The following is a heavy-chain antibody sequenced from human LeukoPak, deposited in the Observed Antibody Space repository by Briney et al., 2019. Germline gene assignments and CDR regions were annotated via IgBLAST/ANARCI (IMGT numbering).Heavy chain of an antibody. CDR1: GFTFGDYA. D-gene: IGHD3-10*01. V-gene: IGHV3-49*04. J-gene: IGHJ4*02. CDR2: IRSKAYGGTT. Sequence: GGSLRLSCTASGFTFGDYAMSWVRQAPGKGLEWVGFIRSKAYGGTTEYAASVKGRFTISRDDSKSIAYLQIHSLETEDTAVYYCTRGDGSGSFWGQGTLVTVSS. CDR3: TRGDGSGSF.